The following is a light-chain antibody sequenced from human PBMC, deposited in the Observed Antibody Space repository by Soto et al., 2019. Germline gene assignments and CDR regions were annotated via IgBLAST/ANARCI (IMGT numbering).Light chain of an antibody. CDR3: QQYGGT. CDR1: QRVSSSY. V-gene: IGKV3-20*01. J-gene: IGKJ1*01. CDR2: GAS. Sequence: PGERATLSCRASQRVSSSYLAWYQQKPGQAPRLLIYGASSRATGIPDRFSGSGSGTDFTLTISRLEPEDFAVYYCQQYGGTFGQGTKVEIK.